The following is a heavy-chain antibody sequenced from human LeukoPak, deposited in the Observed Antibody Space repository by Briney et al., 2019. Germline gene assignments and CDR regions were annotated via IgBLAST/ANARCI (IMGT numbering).Heavy chain of an antibody. J-gene: IGHJ6*02. CDR3: VSLDGVYYYHMDV. D-gene: IGHD3/OR15-3a*01. Sequence: GGSLRLSCAASGFTFNRYWMHWVRQAPGKGLVWVSRISPDGNSATYADSVRGRFTISRDNAKNTLYLQMNSLRAEDSAVYYCVSLDGVYYYHMDVWGQGTTVIVSS. CDR2: ISPDGNSA. V-gene: IGHV3-74*03. CDR1: GFTFNRYW.